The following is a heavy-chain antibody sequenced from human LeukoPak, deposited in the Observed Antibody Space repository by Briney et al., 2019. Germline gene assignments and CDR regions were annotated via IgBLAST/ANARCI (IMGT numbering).Heavy chain of an antibody. CDR2: MSASGST. Sequence: SETLSLTCTVSGGSISSYYWSWIRQPAERGLEWIGRMSASGSTNYSPSLKSRVTMSVDTSKSQFSLRLDSVTAADTAVYFCARVFYYDSSGYYWFDPWGQGTLVTVSS. CDR1: GGSISSYY. V-gene: IGHV4-4*07. D-gene: IGHD3-22*01. CDR3: ARVFYYDSSGYYWFDP. J-gene: IGHJ5*02.